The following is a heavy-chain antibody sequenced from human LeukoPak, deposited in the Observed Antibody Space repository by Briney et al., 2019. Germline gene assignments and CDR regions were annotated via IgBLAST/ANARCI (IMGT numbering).Heavy chain of an antibody. CDR3: ATGGERSRITKY. CDR2: IYYSGST. J-gene: IGHJ4*02. D-gene: IGHD3-16*01. CDR1: GGSVSSYY. V-gene: IGHV4-59*02. Sequence: PSETLSLTCTVFGGSVSSYYWTWIRQPPGKGLEWIGYIYYSGSTNYNPSLKSRVTISVDTSENQFSLKLTSVTAADTAAYYCATGGERSRITKYWGQGTLVTVSS.